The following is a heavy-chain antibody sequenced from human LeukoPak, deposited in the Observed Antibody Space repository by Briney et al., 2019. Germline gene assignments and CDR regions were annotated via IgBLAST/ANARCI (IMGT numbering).Heavy chain of an antibody. Sequence: PGRSLRLSCAASGFTFSSYGMHWVRQAPGKGLEWVAVIWYDGSNKYYADSVKGRFTISRDNSKNTLYLQMNSLRAEDTAVYYCARYDILTGYDYWGQGTLVTVSS. CDR2: IWYDGSNK. J-gene: IGHJ4*02. CDR1: GFTFSSYG. V-gene: IGHV3-33*01. D-gene: IGHD3-9*01. CDR3: ARYDILTGYDY.